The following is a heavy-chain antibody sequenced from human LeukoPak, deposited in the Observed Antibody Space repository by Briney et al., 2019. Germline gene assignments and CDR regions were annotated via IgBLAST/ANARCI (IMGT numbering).Heavy chain of an antibody. CDR2: INPNSGGT. V-gene: IGHV1-2*06. D-gene: IGHD7-27*01. J-gene: IGHJ4*02. CDR3: ARDLSSTSNWEFDY. CDR1: GYTLIDFF. Sequence: ASVTVSCKASGYTLIDFFIHWVRQAPGQGLEWMGRINPNSGGTEYPPNFQGRVTMTRDTSISATYMELNRLTSDDTAVYYCARDLSSTSNWEFDYWGQGTLVTVSS.